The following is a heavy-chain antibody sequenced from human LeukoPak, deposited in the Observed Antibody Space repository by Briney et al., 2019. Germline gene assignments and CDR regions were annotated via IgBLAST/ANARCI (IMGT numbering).Heavy chain of an antibody. D-gene: IGHD1-7*01. Sequence: SETLSLTCAVYGGSFSGYYWSWIRQSPGKGLEWIGEINHSGSTNYNPSLKSRVTMSVDTSKNQFSLKLRSVTAADTAVYYCARQSRYNWNYDYWGQGTLVTVSS. CDR1: GGSFSGYY. V-gene: IGHV4-34*01. CDR3: ARQSRYNWNYDY. CDR2: INHSGST. J-gene: IGHJ4*02.